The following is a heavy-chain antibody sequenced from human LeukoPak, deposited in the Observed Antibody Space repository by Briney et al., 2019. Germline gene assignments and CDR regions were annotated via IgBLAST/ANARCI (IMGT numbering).Heavy chain of an antibody. CDR1: GGSISSYY. CDR2: IYYSGST. CDR3: ARGDSSGWWDY. D-gene: IGHD6-19*01. J-gene: IGHJ4*02. V-gene: IGHV4-59*01. Sequence: SETPSLTCTVSGGSISSYYWSWIRQPPGKGLEWIGYIYYSGSTNYNPSLKSRVTISVDTSKNQFSLKLSSVTAADTAVYYCARGDSSGWWDYWGQGTLVTVSS.